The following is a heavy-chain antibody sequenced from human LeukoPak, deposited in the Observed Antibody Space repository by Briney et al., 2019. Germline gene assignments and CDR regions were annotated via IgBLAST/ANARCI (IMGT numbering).Heavy chain of an antibody. CDR1: GFTFSNYW. CDR3: ARDRAHYGSGSGTRKFDP. D-gene: IGHD3-10*01. CDR2: IKQDGSEK. J-gene: IGHJ5*02. Sequence: PGGSLRLSCAASGFTFSNYWMAWVRQAPGKGLEWVANIKQDGSEKYYVDSLKGRFTISRDNAKNSLYLQMNSLRAEDTAVYYCARDRAHYGSGSGTRKFDPWGQGTLVTVSS. V-gene: IGHV3-7*01.